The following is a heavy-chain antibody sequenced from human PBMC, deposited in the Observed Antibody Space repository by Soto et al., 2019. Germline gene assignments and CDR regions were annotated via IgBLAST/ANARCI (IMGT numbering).Heavy chain of an antibody. D-gene: IGHD3-10*01. Sequence: GGSLRLSCEASGFIFSDHAMSWVRQAPGKGPEWVSAISGNGTATYYADSVKGRFTISRDNSKNTLYLQMNRLRADDTAVYYCARDAISMVRGTNNWFDPWGQGTLVTVSS. V-gene: IGHV3-23*01. J-gene: IGHJ5*02. CDR3: ARDAISMVRGTNNWFDP. CDR2: ISGNGTAT. CDR1: GFIFSDHA.